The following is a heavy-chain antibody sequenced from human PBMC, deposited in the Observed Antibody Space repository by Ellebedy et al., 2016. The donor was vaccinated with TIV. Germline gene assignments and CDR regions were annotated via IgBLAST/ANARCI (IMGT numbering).Heavy chain of an antibody. CDR3: ARGVAVTGTSWFDP. J-gene: IGHJ5*02. V-gene: IGHV4-59*01. CDR1: GDSTSSYY. Sequence: SETLSLXCSVSGDSTSSYYWSWIRQPPGKGLEWIGYIYYSGSTNYNPSLKSRITMSVDTSKKQFSLKLSSVTAADTAVYYCARGVAVTGTSWFDPWGQGTLVTVSS. D-gene: IGHD6-13*01. CDR2: IYYSGST.